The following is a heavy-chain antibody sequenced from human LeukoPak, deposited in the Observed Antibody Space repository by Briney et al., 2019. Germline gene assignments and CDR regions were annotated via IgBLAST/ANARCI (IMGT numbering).Heavy chain of an antibody. J-gene: IGHJ3*02. CDR3: AIYSGYGTNAFDI. D-gene: IGHD5-12*01. Sequence: PGGSLRLSCAASGLTFSSYAMTWVRQGPGKGLEWVSDISGGGGNTYYADSVKGRFTISRDNSKNTLYLQMHSLRAEDTAVYYCAIYSGYGTNAFDIWGQGTMVTVSS. CDR2: ISGGGGNT. V-gene: IGHV3-23*01. CDR1: GLTFSSYA.